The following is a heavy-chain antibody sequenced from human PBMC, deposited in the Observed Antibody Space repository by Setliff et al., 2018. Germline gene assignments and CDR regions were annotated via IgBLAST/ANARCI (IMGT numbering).Heavy chain of an antibody. CDR3: GRGFSRIEGWGNWFDP. V-gene: IGHV4-39*01. CDR2: IYDSGSS. D-gene: IGHD2-15*01. CDR1: GGSVSNSGFF. J-gene: IGHJ5*02. Sequence: SETLSLTCTVSGGSVSNSGFFWGWLRQAPGKGLEWIGHIYDSGSSNYNASLKSRLIITRYTSKNQISLKLTSVTAADTAVYYCGRGFSRIEGWGNWFDPWGQGILVTVSS.